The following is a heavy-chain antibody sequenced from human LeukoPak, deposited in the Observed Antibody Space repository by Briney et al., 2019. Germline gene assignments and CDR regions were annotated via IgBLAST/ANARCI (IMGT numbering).Heavy chain of an antibody. V-gene: IGHV4-38-2*01. CDR2: IYHSGST. J-gene: IGHJ4*02. CDR1: GYSISSGYY. D-gene: IGHD6-13*01. CDR3: ARTSSSWYGMGSFDY. Sequence: PSETLSLTCAVSGYSISSGYYWGWIRQPPGKGLEWIGSIYHSGSTYYNPSLKSRVAISVDTSKNQFSLKLSSVTAADTAVYYCARTSSSWYGMGSFDYWGQGTLVTVSS.